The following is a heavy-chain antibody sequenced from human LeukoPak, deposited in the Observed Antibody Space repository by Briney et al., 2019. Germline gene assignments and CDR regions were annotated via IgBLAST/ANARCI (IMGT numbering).Heavy chain of an antibody. CDR2: IYYSGST. V-gene: IGHV4-59*12. J-gene: IGHJ3*02. Sequence: PSETLSLTRTVSGGSISSYYRSWIRQPPGKGLEWIGYIYYSGSTNYNPSLKSRVTISVDTSKNQFSLKLSSVTAADTAVYYCAREEHDAFDIWGQGTMVTVSS. D-gene: IGHD1-26*01. CDR3: AREEHDAFDI. CDR1: GGSISSYY.